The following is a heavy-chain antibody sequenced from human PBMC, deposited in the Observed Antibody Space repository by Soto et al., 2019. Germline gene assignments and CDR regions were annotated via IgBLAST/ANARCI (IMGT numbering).Heavy chain of an antibody. CDR1: GFTFSSYA. CDR3: ARDLGIVLVPAAITPNWFDP. V-gene: IGHV3-23*01. CDR2: ISGSGGST. Sequence: GGSLRLSCAASGFTFSSYAMSWVRQAPGKGLEWVSAISGSGGSTYYADSVKGRFTISRDNSKNTLYLQMNSLRAEDTAVYYCARDLGIVLVPAAITPNWFDPWGQGTLVTVSS. D-gene: IGHD2-2*02. J-gene: IGHJ5*02.